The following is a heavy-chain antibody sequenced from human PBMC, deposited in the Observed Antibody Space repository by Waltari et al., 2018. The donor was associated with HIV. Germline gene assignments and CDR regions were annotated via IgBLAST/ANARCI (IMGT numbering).Heavy chain of an antibody. D-gene: IGHD4-17*01. CDR2: IHPNRGGT. CDR3: ARVTTVTGDSYFFYGMDV. CDR1: GYTFTGYY. J-gene: IGHJ6*02. Sequence: QVQLVQSGAEVRKPGSSVKVSCKASGYTFTGYYLHWVRQAPGQGLGWMGRIHPNRGGTNYEQKFQARVTMTRDTSIGAAYMELSSLRPNDTAVYYCARVTTVTGDSYFFYGMDVWGQGTTVTVSS. V-gene: IGHV1-2*06.